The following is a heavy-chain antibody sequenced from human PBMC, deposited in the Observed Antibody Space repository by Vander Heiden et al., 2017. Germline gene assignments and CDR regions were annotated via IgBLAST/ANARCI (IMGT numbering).Heavy chain of an antibody. V-gene: IGHV3-23*01. CDR2: ISGSGGST. CDR1: RFTFSSYA. CDR3: AKDEVDSGQWLKTDY. Sequence: EVQLLESGGGLVQPGGSLRLTCSSSRFTFSSYAMSWVRQAPGKGLEWVSAISGSGGSTYYADSVKGRFTISRDNSKNTLYLQMNSLRAEDTAVYYCAKDEVDSGQWLKTDYWGQGTLVTVSS. D-gene: IGHD6-19*01. J-gene: IGHJ4*02.